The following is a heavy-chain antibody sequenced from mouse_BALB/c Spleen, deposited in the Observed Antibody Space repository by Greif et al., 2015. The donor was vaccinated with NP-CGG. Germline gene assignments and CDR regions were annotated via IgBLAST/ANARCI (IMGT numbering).Heavy chain of an antibody. V-gene: IGHV1-15*01. D-gene: IGHD1-2*01. CDR1: GYTFTDYE. CDR3: TKFIEAY. J-gene: IGHJ3*01. Sequence: VQLQESGAELVRPGASVTLSCKASGYTFTDYEMHWVKQTPVHGLEWIGAIDPETGGTAYNQKFKGKATLTADKSSSTAYMELRSLTSEDSAVYYCTKFIEAYWGQGTLVTVSA. CDR2: IDPETGGT.